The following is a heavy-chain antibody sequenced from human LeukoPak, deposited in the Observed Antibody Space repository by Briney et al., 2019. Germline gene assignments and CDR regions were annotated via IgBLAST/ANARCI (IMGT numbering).Heavy chain of an antibody. CDR3: ATAVVGSMHSSSWYREY. CDR1: GYTLTELS. CDR2: FDPEDGET. Sequence: ASVKVSCKVSGYTLTELSMHWVRQAPGKGLEWMGGFDPEDGETIYAQKFQGRVTMTEDTSTDTAYMELSSLRSEDTAVYYCATAVVGSMHSSSWYREYWGQGTLVTVSS. J-gene: IGHJ4*02. D-gene: IGHD6-13*01. V-gene: IGHV1-24*01.